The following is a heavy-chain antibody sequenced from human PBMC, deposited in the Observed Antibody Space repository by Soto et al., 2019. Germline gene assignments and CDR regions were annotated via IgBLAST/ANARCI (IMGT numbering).Heavy chain of an antibody. V-gene: IGHV3-15*01. CDR3: TARPRSGSYSEDY. CDR1: GFTFSNAW. J-gene: IGHJ4*02. CDR2: IKSKTDGGTT. Sequence: VQLVESGGGLVKPGGSLRLSCAASGFTFSNAWMSWVRQAPGKGLEWVGRIKSKTDGGTTDYAAPVKGRFTISRDDSKNTLYLQMNSLKTEDTAVYYCTARPRSGSYSEDYWGQGTLVTVSS. D-gene: IGHD1-26*01.